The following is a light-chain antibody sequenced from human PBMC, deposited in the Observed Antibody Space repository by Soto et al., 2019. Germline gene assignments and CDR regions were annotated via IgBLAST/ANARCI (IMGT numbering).Light chain of an antibody. CDR3: QQYNNWLRT. J-gene: IGKJ1*01. CDR1: QSVRTN. V-gene: IGKV3-15*01. Sequence: ETVMTQSPATLSVYRGERVTLSCRASQSVRTNLVWYQQKPGQAPRLLIYGASTRATGIPARFSGSGSGTEFTLTISILQSEDFAVYYCQQYNNWLRTFGQGTKVDI. CDR2: GAS.